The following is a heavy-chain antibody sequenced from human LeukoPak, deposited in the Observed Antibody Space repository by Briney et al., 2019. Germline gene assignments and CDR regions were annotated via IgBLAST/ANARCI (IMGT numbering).Heavy chain of an antibody. Sequence: ASVKVSCKASGYTFTSYDINWMRQATGQGLEWMGWMNPNSGNTGYAQKFQGRVTMTRNTSISTAYMELSSLRSEDTAVYYCAGRRQGRITMVRGVTNWFDPWGQGTLVTVSS. D-gene: IGHD3-10*01. V-gene: IGHV1-8*01. CDR2: MNPNSGNT. J-gene: IGHJ5*02. CDR1: GYTFTSYD. CDR3: AGRRQGRITMVRGVTNWFDP.